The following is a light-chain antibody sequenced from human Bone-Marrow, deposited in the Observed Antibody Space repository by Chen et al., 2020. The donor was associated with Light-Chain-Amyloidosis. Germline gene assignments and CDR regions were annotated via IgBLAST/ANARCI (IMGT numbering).Light chain of an antibody. CDR1: GSDVGSYNL. V-gene: IGLV2-23*01. Sequence: QSALTQTASVAGSPGQSITTLGTETGSDVGSYNLVSWYQHNPGKVPKILIYKGNKRPSGVSNRFSGSKSGNTASLTISGLQAEDEADYYCCSYADTVIFGGGTKLTVL. J-gene: IGLJ2*01. CDR2: KGN. CDR3: CSYADTVI.